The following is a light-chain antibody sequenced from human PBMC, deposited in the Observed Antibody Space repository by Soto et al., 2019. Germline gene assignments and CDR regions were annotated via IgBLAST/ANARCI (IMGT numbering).Light chain of an antibody. Sequence: DIQMTQSPSSLSASVGDRVTITCQASQDISNYLNWYQQKSGKPPKLLIYDASHLETGVPPRFSGAGSGTEFALTISSLQPEDVATYSGQKYDDLPSTFG. J-gene: IGKJ5*01. CDR1: QDISNY. V-gene: IGKV1-33*01. CDR2: DAS. CDR3: QKYDDLPST.